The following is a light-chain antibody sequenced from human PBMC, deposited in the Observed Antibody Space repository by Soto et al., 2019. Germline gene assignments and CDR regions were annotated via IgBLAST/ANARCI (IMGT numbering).Light chain of an antibody. CDR2: AAS. V-gene: IGKV1-6*01. J-gene: IGKJ1*01. CDR1: QSISSY. Sequence: IQMTQSPSSLSASVGDRVTITCRASQSISSYLNWYQQKPGKAPKLLIYAASNLQSGVPPRFSGSGSGTDFTLAISSLQPEDSATYYCLQDINYPWTFGQGTKVDNK. CDR3: LQDINYPWT.